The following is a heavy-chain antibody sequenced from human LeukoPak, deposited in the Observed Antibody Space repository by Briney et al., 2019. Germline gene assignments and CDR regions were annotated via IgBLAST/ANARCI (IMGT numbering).Heavy chain of an antibody. CDR3: ARGGSYSESDY. CDR1: GYTFISYY. J-gene: IGHJ4*02. CDR2: INPSGGST. Sequence: GASVKVSCKTSGYTFISYYMHWVGQAPGQGLEWMGIINPSGGSTTYAQKFQGRVTVTRDTSTSTVYMELSRLRSEDTAVYYCARGGSYSESDYWGQGTLVTVSS. V-gene: IGHV1-46*01. D-gene: IGHD1-26*01.